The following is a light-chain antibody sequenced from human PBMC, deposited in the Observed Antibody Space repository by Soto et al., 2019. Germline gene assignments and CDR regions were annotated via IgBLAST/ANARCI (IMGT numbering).Light chain of an antibody. V-gene: IGKV3-15*01. CDR1: QSVRSN. CDR3: QQYGSSLYT. Sequence: EKVMTQSPATLSVSPGERATLSCRASQSVRSNLAWYQQKPGQPPRLLIYDASTRATRIPSRFSGSGSGTDFTLTISRLEPEDFAVYYCQQYGSSLYTFGQGTKVDIK. CDR2: DAS. J-gene: IGKJ2*01.